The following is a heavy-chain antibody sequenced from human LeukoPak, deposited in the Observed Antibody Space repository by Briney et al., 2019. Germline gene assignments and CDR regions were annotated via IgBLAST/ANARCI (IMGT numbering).Heavy chain of an antibody. J-gene: IGHJ4*02. D-gene: IGHD4-23*01. Sequence: ASVKVSCKASGYTFTSYYMHWVRQAPGQGLEWMRIINPSGGSTSYAQKFQGRVTMTRDTSTSTVYMELSSLRSEDTAVYYCARVKGYGGPEALFDYWGQGTLVTVSS. CDR1: GYTFTSYY. CDR2: INPSGGST. CDR3: ARVKGYGGPEALFDY. V-gene: IGHV1-46*01.